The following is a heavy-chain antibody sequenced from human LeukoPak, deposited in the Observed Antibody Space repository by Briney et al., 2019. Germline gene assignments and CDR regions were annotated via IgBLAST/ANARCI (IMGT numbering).Heavy chain of an antibody. CDR1: GYTFTGYY. J-gene: IGHJ6*02. Sequence: GASVKVSCKASGYTFTGYYMHWVRQAPGQGLEWMGWIYPNSGGTNYAQKFQGRVTMTRDTSISTAYMELSSLRSEDTAVYYCARLGYCSGGSCSARYYYGMDVWGQGTTVTVSS. CDR3: ARLGYCSGGSCSARYYYGMDV. D-gene: IGHD2-15*01. V-gene: IGHV1-2*02. CDR2: IYPNSGGT.